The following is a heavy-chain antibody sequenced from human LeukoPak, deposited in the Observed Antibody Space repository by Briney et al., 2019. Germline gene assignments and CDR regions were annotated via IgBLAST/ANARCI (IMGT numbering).Heavy chain of an antibody. CDR2: IYPGDSDT. CDR1: GYSFTSYW. V-gene: IGHV5-51*01. CDR3: ARRHSSRPLYFFDY. J-gene: IGHJ4*02. Sequence: GESLKISCKGSGYSFTSYWIGWVRQMPGKGLEWMGIIYPGDSDTRYSPSFQGLVTISADKSISAAYLQWTSLKASDTALYYCARRHSSRPLYFFDYWGQGTLVTVSS. D-gene: IGHD6-13*01.